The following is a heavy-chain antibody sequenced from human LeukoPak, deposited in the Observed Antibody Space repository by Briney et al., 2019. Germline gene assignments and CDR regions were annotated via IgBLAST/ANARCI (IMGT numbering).Heavy chain of an antibody. CDR3: ARGTIFGVATNWFDP. D-gene: IGHD3-3*01. V-gene: IGHV4-59*01. J-gene: IGHJ5*02. CDR1: GGSISGYY. Sequence: SQTLSLTCTISGGSISGYYWTWIRQPPGKGLEWIGYIYYSGSTNYNSSLKSRVIILVDTSKNQFSLKLSSVTAADTAVYYCARGTIFGVATNWFDPWGQGTLATVSS. CDR2: IYYSGST.